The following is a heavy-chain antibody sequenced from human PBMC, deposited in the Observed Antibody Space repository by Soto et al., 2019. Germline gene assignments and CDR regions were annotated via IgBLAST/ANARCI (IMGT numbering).Heavy chain of an antibody. CDR1: EFTFSSYW. J-gene: IGHJ3*02. D-gene: IGHD3-22*01. V-gene: IGHV3-7*04. Sequence: EVQLVESGGGLVQPGGSLRLSCAASEFTFSSYWMSWVRQTPGKGLEWVANIKQDGSEKWYVDSVKGRFTISRDNAKKSLYLQMNSLRVEDTAVYYCARGDYHDSSGPFSDAFDIWGQGTMVTVSS. CDR3: ARGDYHDSSGPFSDAFDI. CDR2: IKQDGSEK.